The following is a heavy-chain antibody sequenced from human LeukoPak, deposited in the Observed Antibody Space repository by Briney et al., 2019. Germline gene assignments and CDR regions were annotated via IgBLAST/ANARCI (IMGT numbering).Heavy chain of an antibody. J-gene: IGHJ5*02. CDR2: IYYSGST. CDR3: ARRLYYDFWSGYLDNWFDP. V-gene: IGHV4-30-4*01. Sequence: SETLSLTCTVSGGSVSSGSYYWSWIRQPPGKGLEWIGYIYYSGSTYYNPSLKSRVTISVDTSKNQFSLKLSSVTAADTAVYYCARRLYYDFWSGYLDNWFDPWGQGTLVTVSS. D-gene: IGHD3-3*01. CDR1: GGSVSSGSYY.